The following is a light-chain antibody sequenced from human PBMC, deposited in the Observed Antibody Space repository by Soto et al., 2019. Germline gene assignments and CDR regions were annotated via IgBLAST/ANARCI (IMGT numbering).Light chain of an antibody. J-gene: IGKJ1*01. Sequence: AIQVTQSPSFLSASVGDRVTITCRTSQGIRSALGWYQQKPGKVPKLLIYAASTLQSGVPSRFSGSGSGRDFTLTISSLQPEDFATYYCLLDYAYFWAFGQGTKLDIK. CDR2: AAS. CDR1: QGIRSA. CDR3: LLDYAYFWA. V-gene: IGKV1-6*01.